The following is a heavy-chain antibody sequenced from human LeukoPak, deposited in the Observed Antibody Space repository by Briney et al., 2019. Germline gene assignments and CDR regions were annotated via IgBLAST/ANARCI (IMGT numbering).Heavy chain of an antibody. CDR3: AREAVPFVAVAKEGYFDF. CDR2: ISAYKGYT. D-gene: IGHD6-19*01. Sequence: ASVKVSCKTSGYTFNSFGITWLRQAPGQGLEWMGWISAYKGYTSHAQKFQDRIIMSTDTSTTTAYMELRNLKSDDTAVYYCAREAVPFVAVAKEGYFDFWGQGTLVTVSS. J-gene: IGHJ4*02. V-gene: IGHV1-18*01. CDR1: GYTFNSFG.